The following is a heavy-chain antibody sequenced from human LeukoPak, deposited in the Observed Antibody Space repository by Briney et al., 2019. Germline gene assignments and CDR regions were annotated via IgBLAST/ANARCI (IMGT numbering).Heavy chain of an antibody. Sequence: SETLSLTCAVSGGSISSSNWWSWVRQPPGKGLEWIGEIYHSGSTNYNPSLKSRVTISVDKSKNQFSLKLSSVTAAGTAVYYCARGRPSYYDSSRFDYWGQGTLVTVSS. CDR1: GGSISSSNW. CDR2: IYHSGST. D-gene: IGHD3-22*01. J-gene: IGHJ4*02. V-gene: IGHV4-4*02. CDR3: ARGRPSYYDSSRFDY.